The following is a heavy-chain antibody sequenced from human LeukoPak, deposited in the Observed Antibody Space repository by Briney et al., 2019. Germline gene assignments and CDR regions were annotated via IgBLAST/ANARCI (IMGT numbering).Heavy chain of an antibody. CDR1: GDSVSSNSAA. CDR3: ARVPAYRGGDPPALCVGWFDP. D-gene: IGHD2-21*02. J-gene: IGHJ5*02. CDR2: TYYRSKWYN. Sequence: SQTLSLTCAISGDSVSSNSAAWNWTRHPPTRGLEWLGRTYYRSKWYNDYPVSVKSRITINPDTYKHQFSLQLNSVTPEDTAVYYCARVPAYRGGDPPALCVGWFDPWGQGTLVSVCS. V-gene: IGHV6-1*01.